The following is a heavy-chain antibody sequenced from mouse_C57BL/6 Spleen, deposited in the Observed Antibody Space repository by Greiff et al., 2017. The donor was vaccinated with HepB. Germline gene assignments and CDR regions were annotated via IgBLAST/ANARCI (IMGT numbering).Heavy chain of an antibody. J-gene: IGHJ3*01. D-gene: IGHD1-1*01. V-gene: IGHV3-6*01. CDR1: GYSITSGYY. Sequence: EVQLQESGPGLVKPSQSLSLTCSVTGYSITSGYYWNWIRQFPGNKLEWMGYISYDGSNNYNPSLKNRISITRDTSKNQFFLKLNSVTTEDTATYYCARDLYYPWGQGTLVTVSA. CDR2: ISYDGSN. CDR3: ARDLYYP.